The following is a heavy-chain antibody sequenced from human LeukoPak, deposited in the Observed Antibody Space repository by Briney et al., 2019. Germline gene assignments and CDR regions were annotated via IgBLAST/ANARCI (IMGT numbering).Heavy chain of an antibody. CDR2: ISAYNGNT. V-gene: IGHV1-18*01. CDR1: GYTFTSYG. CDR3: AREIADSSGYYPGDP. D-gene: IGHD3-22*01. J-gene: IGHJ5*02. Sequence: GASVKVSCKASGYTFTSYGISWVRQAPGQGLEWMGWISAYNGNTNYAQKLQGRVTMTTDTSTSTAYMELRSLRSDDTAVYYCAREIADSSGYYPGDPWGQGTLVTVSS.